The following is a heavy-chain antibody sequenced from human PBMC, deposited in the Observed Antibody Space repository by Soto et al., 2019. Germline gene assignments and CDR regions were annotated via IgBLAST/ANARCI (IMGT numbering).Heavy chain of an antibody. CDR2: INAGNGNT. J-gene: IGHJ4*02. CDR1: GYTFSSYA. V-gene: IGHV1-3*01. D-gene: IGHD5-12*01. Sequence: GASVKVSCKASGYTFSSYAMHWVRQAPGQRLEWMGWINAGNGNTNYAQKFQGRVTITADKSTGTAYMELHSLRSEDTALYYCARDSPIGGTFSGYDAIDYWGQGTLVTVSS. CDR3: ARDSPIGGTFSGYDAIDY.